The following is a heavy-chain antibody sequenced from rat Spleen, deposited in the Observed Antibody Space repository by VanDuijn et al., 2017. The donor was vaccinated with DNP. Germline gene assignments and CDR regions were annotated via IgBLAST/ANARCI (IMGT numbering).Heavy chain of an antibody. V-gene: IGHV5-22*01. D-gene: IGHD1-7*01. CDR3: ARWTRYFDY. Sequence: EVQLVESGGGLVQPGRSLKLSCAASGFTFSAYYMAWVRQAPAKGLEWVAYIGSPAYAPYYTDSVKGRFTISRDNAEGTLNLQMNSLRSEDTATYYCARWTRYFDYWGQGVMVTVSS. CDR2: IGSPAYAP. CDR1: GFTFSAYY. J-gene: IGHJ2*01.